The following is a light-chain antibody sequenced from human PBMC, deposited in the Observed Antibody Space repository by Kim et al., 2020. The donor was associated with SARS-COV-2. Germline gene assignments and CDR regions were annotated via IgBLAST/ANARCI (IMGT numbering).Light chain of an antibody. CDR1: QSLLQRDGYNH. J-gene: IGKJ2*03. Sequence: DIVMTQSPLSLPVTPGEPASISCRSSQSLLQRDGYNHLDWYLQKPGQPPKLLIYLGSIRASGVPDRFSGSGSGTDFTLKISRVEADDVGVYYCMQKGGFGQGTKLEI. CDR2: LGS. CDR3: MQKGG. V-gene: IGKV2-28*01.